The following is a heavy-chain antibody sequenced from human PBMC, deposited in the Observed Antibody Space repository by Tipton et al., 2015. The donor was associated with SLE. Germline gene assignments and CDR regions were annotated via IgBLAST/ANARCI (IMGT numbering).Heavy chain of an antibody. CDR2: IYYSGST. J-gene: IGHJ4*02. CDR1: GGSISSHY. V-gene: IGHV4-59*11. Sequence: TLSLTCTVSGGSISSHYWSWIRQPPGKGLEWIGYIYYSGSTNYNPSLQSRVTISVDTSKNQFSLKLSSVTAADTAVYYCARVPHTYSSDLLRFFHFDYWDQGTLVTVSS. D-gene: IGHD6-25*01. CDR3: ARVPHTYSSDLLRFFHFDY.